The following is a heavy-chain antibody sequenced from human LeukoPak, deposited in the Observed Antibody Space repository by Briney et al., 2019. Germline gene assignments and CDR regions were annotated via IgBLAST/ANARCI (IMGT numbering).Heavy chain of an antibody. D-gene: IGHD1-26*01. V-gene: IGHV3-21*01. CDR2: ISSSSSYI. CDR3: ARDLRPYGPLGY. J-gene: IGHJ4*02. Sequence: GGSLRLSCAASGFTFSSHSMNWVRQAPGKGLEWVSSISSSSSYIYYADSVKGRFTISRDNAKNSLYLQMNSLRAEDTAVYYCARDLRPYGPLGYWGQGTLVTVSS. CDR1: GFTFSSHS.